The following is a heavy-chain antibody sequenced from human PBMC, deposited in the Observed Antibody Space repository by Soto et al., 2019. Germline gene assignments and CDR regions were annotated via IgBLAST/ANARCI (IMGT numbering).Heavy chain of an antibody. CDR1: GYTFTGYY. J-gene: IGHJ4*02. D-gene: IGHD1-1*01. CDR3: ARRAETNGWNGFGADKYYFDF. Sequence: QVQLVQSGAEVKKPGASVKVSCKASGYTFTGYYMHWVRQAPGQGLEWMGWINPNSGGTNYAQKFQGRVTVTSDTSINTVHMELSSLRSEDTAVYYCARRAETNGWNGFGADKYYFDFWGQGTLVTVSS. CDR2: INPNSGGT. V-gene: IGHV1-2*02.